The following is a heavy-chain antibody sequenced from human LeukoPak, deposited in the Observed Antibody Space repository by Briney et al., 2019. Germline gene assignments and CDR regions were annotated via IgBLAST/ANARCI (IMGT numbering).Heavy chain of an antibody. J-gene: IGHJ4*02. CDR1: GYTFTSYY. V-gene: IGHV1-46*01. Sequence: ASVKVSCKASGYTFTSYYMHWVRQAPGQGLEWMGIINPSGGSTSYAQKFQGRVTMTRDTSTSTVYMELSSLRSEDTAVYYCARAPYYYDSSGYYFDYWGQGTLVTVS. D-gene: IGHD3-22*01. CDR3: ARAPYYYDSSGYYFDY. CDR2: INPSGGST.